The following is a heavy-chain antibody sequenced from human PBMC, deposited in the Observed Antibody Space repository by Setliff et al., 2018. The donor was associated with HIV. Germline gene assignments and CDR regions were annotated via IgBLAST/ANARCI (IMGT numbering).Heavy chain of an antibody. CDR1: GYSFTTYF. D-gene: IGHD6-19*01. CDR3: GTVRIAVPDDFDF. CDR2: IDPEDGET. J-gene: IGHJ4*02. V-gene: IGHV1-69-2*01. Sequence: ASVKVSCKASGYSFTTYFMHWVRQAPGKGLEWMGRIDPEDGETIYAERFRGSISLTVDKSTGTAYMELNRLRSEDTAVYYCGTVRIAVPDDFDFWGQGTLVTVSS.